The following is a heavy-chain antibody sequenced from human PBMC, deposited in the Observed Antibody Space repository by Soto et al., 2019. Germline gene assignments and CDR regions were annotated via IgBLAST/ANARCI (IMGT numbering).Heavy chain of an antibody. CDR2: IKRNADGGTA. J-gene: IGHJ4*02. CDR1: VFNFSNAW. CDR3: STADTTENTIDY. Sequence: EVQLVESGGGLVKPGGSLRLYCAASVFNFSNAWVSCVRQAPGKGLEWVGRIKRNADGGTADYAAHVKGRFTISKNDSKSALYLQMNSLKTEDTVVYYCSTADTTENTIDYWGQGTLYAVSS. V-gene: IGHV3-15*01. D-gene: IGHD1-1*01.